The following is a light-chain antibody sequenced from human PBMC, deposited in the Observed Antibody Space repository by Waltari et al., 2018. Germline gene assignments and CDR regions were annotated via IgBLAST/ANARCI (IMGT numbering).Light chain of an antibody. Sequence: QSALTQPASVSGSPGQSITISCTGTSSDVGGYNYVSWYQQHPGKAPKLMIYDVSNRPSGVSNRFAGSKSGNTASQTISGRQAEDEADYYCSSYTSSSTLYVFGTGTKVTVL. CDR1: SSDVGGYNY. CDR2: DVS. J-gene: IGLJ1*01. CDR3: SSYTSSSTLYV. V-gene: IGLV2-14*03.